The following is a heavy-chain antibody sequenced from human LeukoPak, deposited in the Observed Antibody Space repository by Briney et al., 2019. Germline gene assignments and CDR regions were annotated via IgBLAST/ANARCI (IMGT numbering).Heavy chain of an antibody. D-gene: IGHD2-2*01. V-gene: IGHV1-69*01. Sequence: SVKVSCEASGGTFSSYAISWVRQAPGQGLEWMGGIIPIFGTANYAQKFQGRVTITADESTSTAYMELSSLRSEDTAVYYCARARYQLLPPTNYYYYMDVWGKGTTVTVSS. J-gene: IGHJ6*03. CDR2: IIPIFGTA. CDR3: ARARYQLLPPTNYYYYMDV. CDR1: GGTFSSYA.